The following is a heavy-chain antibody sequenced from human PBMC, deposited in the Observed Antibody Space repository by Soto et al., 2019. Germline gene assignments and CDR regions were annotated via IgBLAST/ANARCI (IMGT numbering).Heavy chain of an antibody. CDR2: ISAYNGNT. J-gene: IGHJ4*02. CDR3: ARYPSSGYLIEFDY. V-gene: IGHV1-18*01. Sequence: QVPLVQSGAEVKKPGASVKVACKASGYTFTSYGISWVRQAPGQGLEWMGWISAYNGNTNYAQKHQGRVTMTTDTSTSTGYMELRSLRSDDTAVYYCARYPSSGYLIEFDYWGQGTLVTVSS. D-gene: IGHD3-22*01. CDR1: GYTFTSYG.